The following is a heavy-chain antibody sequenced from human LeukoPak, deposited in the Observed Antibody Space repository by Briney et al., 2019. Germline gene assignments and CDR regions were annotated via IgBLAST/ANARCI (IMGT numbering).Heavy chain of an antibody. V-gene: IGHV4-39*01. CDR3: ARHGGGELPPLGY. Sequence: SETLSLTCTVSGGSISSSSYYWGWIRQPPGKGLEWIGSIYYSGSTYYNPSLKSRVTISVDTSKNQFSLKLISVTAADTAVYYCARHGGGELPPLGYGGQGPLVTVSS. CDR2: IYYSGST. J-gene: IGHJ4*02. D-gene: IGHD1-26*01. CDR1: GGSISSSSYY.